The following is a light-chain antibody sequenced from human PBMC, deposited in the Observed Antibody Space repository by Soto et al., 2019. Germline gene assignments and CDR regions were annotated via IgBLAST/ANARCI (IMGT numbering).Light chain of an antibody. Sequence: ELVMTQSPATLSVSPGERATLSCRASQSVSTNLAWYQQKPGQAPRLLIYGASTRATGIPARFSGSGSGTEFTLTISSLQSEDFALYYCQQYSDRPPSLTFGGGTKVEIK. J-gene: IGKJ4*01. V-gene: IGKV3-15*01. CDR2: GAS. CDR1: QSVSTN. CDR3: QQYSDRPPSLT.